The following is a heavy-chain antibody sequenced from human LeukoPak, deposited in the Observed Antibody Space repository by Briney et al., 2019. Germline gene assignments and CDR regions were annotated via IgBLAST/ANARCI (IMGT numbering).Heavy chain of an antibody. CDR1: GGSIISYY. CDR3: ARFPCTSTSCYKSGVLDV. D-gene: IGHD2-2*02. CDR2: VYHSGTT. V-gene: IGHV4-59*01. J-gene: IGHJ6*04. Sequence: SETLSLTCTVSGGSIISYYWSWIRQPPGKGLEWIGYVYHSGTTNYNPSLESRVTISLDTSKNQFSLKLSSVTAADTAVYYCARFPCTSTSCYKSGVLDVWGKGTTVTVSS.